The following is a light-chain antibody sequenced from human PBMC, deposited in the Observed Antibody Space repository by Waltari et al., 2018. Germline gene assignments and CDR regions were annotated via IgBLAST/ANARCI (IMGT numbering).Light chain of an antibody. Sequence: QSALTQPASVSGSPGQTITISCTGTSSDIGGHNYVSWYQQHPGKAPKHMIYDVVKRPSGVSNRFSGSKSGNTASLTISGLQAEDDAIYYCSSYASSKFGGGTKLTVL. V-gene: IGLV2-14*01. CDR2: DVV. J-gene: IGLJ2*01. CDR3: SSYASSK. CDR1: SSDIGGHNY.